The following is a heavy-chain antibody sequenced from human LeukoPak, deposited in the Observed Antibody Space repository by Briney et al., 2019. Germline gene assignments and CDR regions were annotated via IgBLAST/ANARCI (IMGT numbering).Heavy chain of an antibody. CDR2: IYPGDSDT. D-gene: IGHD3-10*01. Sequence: GGALKISCKGSGCSFTSYWIGWVRPMPGKGLGWMGIIYPGDSDTRYSPSFQGQVTISADKSISTAYLQWSSLKASDTAMYYCARHEPYYYGSDYWGQGTLVTVSS. CDR1: GCSFTSYW. CDR3: ARHEPYYYGSDY. V-gene: IGHV5-51*01. J-gene: IGHJ4*02.